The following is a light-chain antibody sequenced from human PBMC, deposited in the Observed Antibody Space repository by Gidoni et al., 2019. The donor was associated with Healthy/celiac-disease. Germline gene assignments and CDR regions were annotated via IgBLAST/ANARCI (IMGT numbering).Light chain of an antibody. CDR1: SSNIRAGYD. CDR3: QSYDSSLSGSRV. CDR2: GNS. Sequence: QSVLPQPPSVSGAPGQRVTISCTGSSSNIRAGYDVHWYQQLPGTAPKLLIYGNSNRPSGVPDRFSGSKSGTSASLAITGLQAEDEADYYCQSYDSSLSGSRVFGGGTKLTVL. J-gene: IGLJ3*02. V-gene: IGLV1-40*01.